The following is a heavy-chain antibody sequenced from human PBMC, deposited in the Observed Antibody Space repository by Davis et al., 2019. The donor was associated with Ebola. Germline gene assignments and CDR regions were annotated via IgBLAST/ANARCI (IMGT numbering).Heavy chain of an antibody. CDR2: IIPIFGTA. D-gene: IGHD3-22*01. Sequence: SVKVSCKASGYTFTSYDINWVRQAPGQGLEWMGGIIPIFGTANYAQKFQGRVTITRDTSASTAYMELSSLRSEDTAVYYCARDLPSYYYDSSGYYLDYWGQGTLVTVSS. V-gene: IGHV1-69*05. CDR3: ARDLPSYYYDSSGYYLDY. CDR1: GYTFTSYD. J-gene: IGHJ4*02.